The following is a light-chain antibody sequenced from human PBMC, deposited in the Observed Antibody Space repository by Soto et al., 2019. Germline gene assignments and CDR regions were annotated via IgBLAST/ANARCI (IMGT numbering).Light chain of an antibody. V-gene: IGKV3-15*01. CDR3: QQYNNWPWT. Sequence: EIVLTQSPGTLSFSPGERPTLSCRASQSIRSNYLAWYQQKPGQAPRLLIYGASRRATGFPARFSGSGSGTDFTLTISSLQSEDFAVYYCQQYNNWPWTFGQGARW. J-gene: IGKJ1*01. CDR2: GAS. CDR1: QSIRSN.